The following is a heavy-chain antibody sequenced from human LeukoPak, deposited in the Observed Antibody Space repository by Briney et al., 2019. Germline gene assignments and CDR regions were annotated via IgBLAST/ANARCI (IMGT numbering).Heavy chain of an antibody. V-gene: IGHV3-64D*06. D-gene: IGHD4-17*01. CDR1: GLTFSSFG. CDR2: ISSHGNST. Sequence: PGRSLRLSCAASGLTFSSFGMHWVRQAPGKGLEYVSGISSHGNSTYCADSVKGRFTISRDTSKNTLYLQMSSLRDEDTAVYYCVKAGSFYGDAPFHWYFDLWGRGTLVTVSS. CDR3: VKAGSFYGDAPFHWYFDL. J-gene: IGHJ2*01.